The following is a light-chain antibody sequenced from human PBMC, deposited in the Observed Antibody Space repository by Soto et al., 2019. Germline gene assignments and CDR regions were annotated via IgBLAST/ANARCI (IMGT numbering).Light chain of an antibody. CDR3: QQYNDRPPYT. CDR2: DAI. Sequence: DILVTQSPVTLSASVGDRFTITCRAIQSLXSRLVWYEAKPGKAPKALSXDAISLQSGVPSRFSGSGSGTEFTLNISSRETEDLAFDYGQQYNDRPPYTFGEGTRVEI. J-gene: IGKJ4*02. V-gene: IGKV1-5*01. CDR1: QSLXSR.